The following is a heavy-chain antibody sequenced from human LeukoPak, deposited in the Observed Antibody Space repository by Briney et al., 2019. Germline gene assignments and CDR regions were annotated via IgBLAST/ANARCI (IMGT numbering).Heavy chain of an antibody. CDR2: ISDSGGRT. CDR1: GIALSNYG. J-gene: IGHJ4*02. D-gene: IGHD3-22*01. V-gene: IGHV3-23*01. Sequence: GGSLRLSCAVSGIALSNYGMSWVRQAPGKGLEWVAGISDSGGRTNYADSVRGRFTISRDNPKNTLYLQMNSLRAEDTAVYFCAKRGVVIRVILVGFHKEAYYFDSWGQGALVTVSS. CDR3: AKRGVVIRVILVGFHKEAYYFDS.